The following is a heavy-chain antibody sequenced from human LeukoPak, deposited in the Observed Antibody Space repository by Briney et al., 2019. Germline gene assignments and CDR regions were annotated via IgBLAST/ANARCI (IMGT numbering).Heavy chain of an antibody. Sequence: GGSLRLSCAASGFTVSSNYMSWVRQAPGKGLEWVSGINWNGGSTGYADSVKGRFTISRDNAKNSLYLQMNSLRAEDTALYYCARDSKRDVLGIDYWGQGTLVTVSS. CDR2: INWNGGST. CDR3: ARDSKRDVLGIDY. V-gene: IGHV3-20*04. CDR1: GFTVSSNY. J-gene: IGHJ4*02. D-gene: IGHD2/OR15-2a*01.